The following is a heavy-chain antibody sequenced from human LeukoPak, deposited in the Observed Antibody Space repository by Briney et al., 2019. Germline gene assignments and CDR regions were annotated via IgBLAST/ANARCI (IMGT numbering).Heavy chain of an antibody. CDR1: GFTFSSYS. V-gene: IGHV3-21*01. CDR2: ISSSSSYI. J-gene: IGHJ4*02. D-gene: IGHD1-14*01. Sequence: GGSLRLSCAASGFTFSSYSMNWVRQAPGKGLEWVSSISSSSSYIYYADSVKGRFTISRDNAKNSLYLQMNSLRAEDTAEYYCARDVSGINADWGQGTLVTVSS. CDR3: ARDVSGINAD.